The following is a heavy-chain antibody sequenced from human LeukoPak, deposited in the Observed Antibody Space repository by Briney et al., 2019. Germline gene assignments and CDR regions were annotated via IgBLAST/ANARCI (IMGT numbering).Heavy chain of an antibody. J-gene: IGHJ4*02. CDR1: VGAIFRYY. CDR3: ARAPGGYGDSPLDY. V-gene: IGHV4-59*01. D-gene: IGHD4-17*01. Sequence: PSDTLSLTCIYSVGAIFRYYWRRRLQPPPPLLQRVGHIYYSGSTNYNPSLKSRVTISVDTSKNQFSLKLSSVTAADTAVYYCARAPGGYGDSPLDYWGQGTLVTVSS. CDR2: IYYSGST.